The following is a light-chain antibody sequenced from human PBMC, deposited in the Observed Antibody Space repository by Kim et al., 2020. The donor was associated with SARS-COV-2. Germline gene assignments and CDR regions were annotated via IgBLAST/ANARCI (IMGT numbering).Light chain of an antibody. J-gene: IGKJ5*01. CDR2: DGS. V-gene: IGKV1-33*01. Sequence: DIQMTQSPSSLSASVGDRVTITCQASQDIRNFLNWFRQKPGKAPNLLIYDGSNLETGVPSRFSGSGSGTDFTLTINSLQPEDIATYYFLLYNSLPLTFGRGKRLEIK. CDR1: QDIRNF. CDR3: LLYNSLPLT.